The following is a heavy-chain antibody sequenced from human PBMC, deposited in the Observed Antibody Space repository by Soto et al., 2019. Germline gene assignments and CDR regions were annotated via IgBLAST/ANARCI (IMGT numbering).Heavy chain of an antibody. CDR3: AKDCSGDSCYLGALDS. J-gene: IGHJ4*02. Sequence: EVQLLESGGDLVQPGGSLRLSCAASGFIFSSYAMNWVRQAPGKGLEWVSTITGSTGSTYYADSVKGRFTISRDNSKNTVYLQMNSLRAEDTAVYYCAKDCSGDSCYLGALDSWGQGTLVTVSS. CDR1: GFIFSSYA. D-gene: IGHD2-15*01. CDR2: ITGSTGST. V-gene: IGHV3-23*01.